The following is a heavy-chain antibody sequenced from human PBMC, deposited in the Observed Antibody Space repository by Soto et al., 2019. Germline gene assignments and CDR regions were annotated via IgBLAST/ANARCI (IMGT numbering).Heavy chain of an antibody. D-gene: IGHD4-17*01. CDR2: ISSSGSTI. Sequence: PWGSLRLSCAASGFTFSDYDMSWIRQAPGKGLEWGSYISSSGSTIYYADSVKGRFTISRDNAKNSLYLQMNSLRAEDTAVYYCARVHVIDYGDYVDYFDYWGQRTLVTVSS. CDR1: GFTFSDYD. CDR3: ARVHVIDYGDYVDYFDY. V-gene: IGHV3-11*01. J-gene: IGHJ4*02.